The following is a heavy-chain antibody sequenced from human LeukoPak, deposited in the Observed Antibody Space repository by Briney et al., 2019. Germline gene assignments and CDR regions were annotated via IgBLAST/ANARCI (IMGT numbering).Heavy chain of an antibody. CDR1: GYTFTNYW. D-gene: IGHD6-13*01. V-gene: IGHV5-51*01. CDR3: ARQPGYSSSRQDY. Sequence: GESLKISCKGSGYTFTNYWIGWVRQMPGKGLEFMGIIYPGDSDTRYSPSFQGQVTISVDKSISTAYLQWSSLKASDTAMYYCARQPGYSSSRQDYWGQGTLVTVSS. CDR2: IYPGDSDT. J-gene: IGHJ4*02.